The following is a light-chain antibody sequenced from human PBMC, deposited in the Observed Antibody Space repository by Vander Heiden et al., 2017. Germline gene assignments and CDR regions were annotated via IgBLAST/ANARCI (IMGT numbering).Light chain of an antibody. CDR2: ANT. Sequence: QPVLTQPPSVSGAPGQKVTISCTGSGSNIGAHYDVHWYQHLPGTAPDLLIYANTNRPSRVPDRFSGSKSGASASLAITGLQAEDEADYYCQSYDSSLSAWVFGGGTKLTGL. CDR3: QSYDSSLSAWV. J-gene: IGLJ3*02. V-gene: IGLV1-40*01. CDR1: GSNIGAHYD.